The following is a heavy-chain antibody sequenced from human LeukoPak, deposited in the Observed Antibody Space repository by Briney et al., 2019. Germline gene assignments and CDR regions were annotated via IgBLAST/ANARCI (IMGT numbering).Heavy chain of an antibody. Sequence: GGSLRLSCAASGFTFSSYGMHWVRQAPGKGLEWVAVISYDGGNKYYADSVKGRFTISRDNSKNTLYLQMNSLRAEDTAVYYCAKARDYYDSSGYTHAWGFQHWGQGTLVTVSS. CDR3: AKARDYYDSSGYTHAWGFQH. CDR1: GFTFSSYG. V-gene: IGHV3-30*18. J-gene: IGHJ1*01. CDR2: ISYDGGNK. D-gene: IGHD3-22*01.